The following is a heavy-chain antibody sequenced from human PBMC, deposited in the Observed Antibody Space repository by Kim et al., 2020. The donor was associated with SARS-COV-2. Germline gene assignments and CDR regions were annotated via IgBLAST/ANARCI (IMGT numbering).Heavy chain of an antibody. Sequence: YAESVKGQFTISRDKYKGALYLQMNSLRTDDTAIYYCARDNSAYYYGMDVWGQGTTVTVSS. CDR3: ARDNSAYYYGMDV. V-gene: IGHV3-30*01. D-gene: IGHD6-13*01. J-gene: IGHJ6*02.